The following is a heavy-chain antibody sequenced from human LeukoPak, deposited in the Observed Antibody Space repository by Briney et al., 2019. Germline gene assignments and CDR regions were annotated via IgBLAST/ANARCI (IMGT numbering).Heavy chain of an antibody. V-gene: IGHV3-30*02. CDR1: GFTFSSYG. Sequence: GGSLRLSCAASGFTFSSYGMHWVRQAPGKGLEWVAFIRYDGSNKYYADSVKGRFTISRDNSKNTLYLQMNSLRAEDTAVYYCAKEGAYYLGFDYWGQGTLVTVSS. CDR2: IRYDGSNK. CDR3: AKEGAYYLGFDY. J-gene: IGHJ4*02. D-gene: IGHD3-10*01.